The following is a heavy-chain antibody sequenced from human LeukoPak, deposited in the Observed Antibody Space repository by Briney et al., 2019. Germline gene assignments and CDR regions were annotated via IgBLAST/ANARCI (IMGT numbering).Heavy chain of an antibody. V-gene: IGHV1-8*01. Sequence: ASVKVPCKASGYTFTSYDINWVRQATGQGLEWMGWMNPNSGNTGYAQKFQGRVTMTRNTSISTAYMELSSLRSEDTAVYYCARGFLTYYYMDVWGKGTTVTVSS. CDR3: ARGFLTYYYMDV. D-gene: IGHD2/OR15-2a*01. CDR1: GYTFTSYD. CDR2: MNPNSGNT. J-gene: IGHJ6*03.